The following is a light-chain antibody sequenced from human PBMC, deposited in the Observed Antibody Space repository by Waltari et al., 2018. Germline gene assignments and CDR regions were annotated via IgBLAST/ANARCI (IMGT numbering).Light chain of an antibody. V-gene: IGLV3-19*01. CDR3: NSRDSSGNRV. J-gene: IGLJ3*02. CDR2: DKN. CDR1: SLRSYY. Sequence: SSELTQDPAVSVALGQTVRITHQGDSLRSYYASWYQQKPGQAPVLVIYDKNNRPSGIPDLFSGSSSGNTASLTITGAQAEDEADYYCNSRDSSGNRVFGGGTKLTVL.